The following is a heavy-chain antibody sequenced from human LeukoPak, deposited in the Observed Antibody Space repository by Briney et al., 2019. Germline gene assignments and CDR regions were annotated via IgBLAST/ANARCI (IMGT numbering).Heavy chain of an antibody. CDR1: GGTFSSYA. D-gene: IGHD2-2*01. Sequence: VASVKVSXKASGGTFSSYAISWVRQAPGRGLEWMGGIIPIFGTANYAQKFQGRVTITADESTSTAYMELSSLGSEDTAVYYCARDTGDIVVVPAAYWGQGTLVTVSS. CDR2: IIPIFGTA. J-gene: IGHJ4*02. V-gene: IGHV1-69*01. CDR3: ARDTGDIVVVPAAY.